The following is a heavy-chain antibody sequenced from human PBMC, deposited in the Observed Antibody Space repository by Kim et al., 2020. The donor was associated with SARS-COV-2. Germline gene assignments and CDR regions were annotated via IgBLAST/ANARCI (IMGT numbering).Heavy chain of an antibody. CDR1: GFSLSTSGVG. J-gene: IGHJ4*02. D-gene: IGHD3-10*01. CDR3: ARFDYSGSGSSYSLIDY. V-gene: IGHV2-5*01. Sequence: SGPTLVNPTQTLTLTCTFPGFSLSTSGVGVGWIRQPPGKALEWLALIYWNEDKRYITSLKSRLTITKDTSKNQVVLTMTTMDPVDTATYYCARFDYSGSGSSYSLIDYWGQGTLVTVSS. CDR2: IYWNEDK.